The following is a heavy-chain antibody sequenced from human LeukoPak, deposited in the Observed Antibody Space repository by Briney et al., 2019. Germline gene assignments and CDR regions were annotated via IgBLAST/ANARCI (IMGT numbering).Heavy chain of an antibody. CDR3: AREGSYCVGGDCYSFDF. V-gene: IGHV1-2*02. CDR1: GYRFISNY. D-gene: IGHD2-21*02. CDR2: MHPGNGNT. J-gene: IGHJ4*02. Sequence: ASVKVSCKASGYRFISNYIQWIRQAPGLGPEWMGWMHPGNGNTRYAEKFQGRVSMTRDTSINTAYMDLSSLRSDDTAVYYCAREGSYCVGGDCYSFDFWGQGTLITVSS.